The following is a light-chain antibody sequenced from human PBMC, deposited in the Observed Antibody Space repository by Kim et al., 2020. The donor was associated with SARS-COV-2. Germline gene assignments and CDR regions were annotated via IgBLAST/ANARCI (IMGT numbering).Light chain of an antibody. J-gene: IGKJ1*01. CDR3: QHRQT. CDR1: QSVSRW. Sequence: DIQMTQSPSTLSASVGDRVTLTCRASQSVSRWLAWYQQKPGKAPKLLIYDGSNLQSGVPSRFSGSGSGTEFTLTISSLQPDDFAIYYSQHRQTFGQGTKVEIK. V-gene: IGKV1-5*01. CDR2: DGS.